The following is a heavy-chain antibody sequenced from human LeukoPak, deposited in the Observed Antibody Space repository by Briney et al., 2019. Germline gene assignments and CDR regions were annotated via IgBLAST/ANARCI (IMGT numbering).Heavy chain of an antibody. V-gene: IGHV3-7*01. Sequence: PGGSLPLTCEASGFTFSGNWMSWVRQAPGKGLEWVASINPDGSQKLYVDSVKGRFTISRDNTKSSLYLQMNSLGAEDTAMYYCAKLLGTDTTYASWGQGTRVTVSS. CDR3: AKLLGTDTTYAS. J-gene: IGHJ5*02. CDR2: INPDGSQK. D-gene: IGHD2/OR15-2a*01. CDR1: GFTFSGNW.